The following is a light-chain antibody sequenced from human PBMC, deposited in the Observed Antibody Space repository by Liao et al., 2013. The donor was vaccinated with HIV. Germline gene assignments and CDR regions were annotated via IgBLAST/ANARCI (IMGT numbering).Light chain of an antibody. CDR2: YDS. V-gene: IGLV3-21*04. J-gene: IGLJ3*02. Sequence: SYVLTQPPSVSVAPGKTARITCGGNNIGSKSVHWYQQKPGQAPVLVIYYDSDRPSGIPERFSGSNSGNTATLTISRVEAGDEADYYCQVWDHSSDQGVFGGGTKLTVL. CDR3: QVWDHSSDQGV. CDR1: NIGSKS.